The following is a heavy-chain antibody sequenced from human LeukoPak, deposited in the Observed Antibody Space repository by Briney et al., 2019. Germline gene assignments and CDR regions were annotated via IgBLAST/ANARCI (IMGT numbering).Heavy chain of an antibody. J-gene: IGHJ5*02. CDR3: ALQPARRLSWFDP. D-gene: IGHD2-2*01. CDR1: GGSISSSPYY. V-gene: IGHV4-39*07. CDR2: IYYSGTT. Sequence: SETLSLTCTVSGGSISSSPYYWGWIRQPPGKGLEWIGSIYYSGTTHYNPSLESRVTISVDTSKNQFSLKLSSVTAADTAVYYCALQPARRLSWFDPWGQGTLVTVSS.